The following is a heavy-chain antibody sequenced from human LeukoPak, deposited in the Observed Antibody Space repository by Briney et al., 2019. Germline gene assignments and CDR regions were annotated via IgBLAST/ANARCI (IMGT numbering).Heavy chain of an antibody. CDR2: ISWNSGSI. CDR1: GFTFDDYA. V-gene: IGHV3-9*01. D-gene: IGHD3-10*01. Sequence: GRSLRLSCAASGFTFDDYAMHWVRQAPGKGLEWVSGISWNSGSIGYADSVKGRFTISRDNAKNSLYLQMNSLRAEDTALYYCAKDIFTMVRGVVDYWGQGTLVTVSS. CDR3: AKDIFTMVRGVVDY. J-gene: IGHJ4*02.